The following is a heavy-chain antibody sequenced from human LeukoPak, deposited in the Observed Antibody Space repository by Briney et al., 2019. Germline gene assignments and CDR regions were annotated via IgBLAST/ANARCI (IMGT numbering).Heavy chain of an antibody. CDR2: VYNSGNV. Sequence: SETLSLTCTVSGSSISGYYWTWIRQPPGKGLEWIGYVYNSGNVNYNSSPRSRVTVSLDTSKDQFSLKLSSVTAADTAIYYCARGDSHLHSSGYYYYWGQGTLVTVSS. D-gene: IGHD3-22*01. CDR3: ARGDSHLHSSGYYYY. V-gene: IGHV4-59*01. J-gene: IGHJ4*02. CDR1: GSSISGYY.